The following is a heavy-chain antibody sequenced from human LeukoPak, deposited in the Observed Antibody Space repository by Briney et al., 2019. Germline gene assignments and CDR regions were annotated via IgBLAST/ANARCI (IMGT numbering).Heavy chain of an antibody. D-gene: IGHD2-2*01. J-gene: IGHJ6*02. Sequence: GEPLKISCKGSGYSFTTYWIAWVRQMPGKGLEWMGIIYPGDCDTRYSPSFQGQVTISADKSIRPGYLQWSSLKASDTAMYYCARLQCSSTICYREDYYGMDVWGQRTTVAVSS. V-gene: IGHV5-51*01. CDR1: GYSFTTYW. CDR3: ARLQCSSTICYREDYYGMDV. CDR2: IYPGDCDT.